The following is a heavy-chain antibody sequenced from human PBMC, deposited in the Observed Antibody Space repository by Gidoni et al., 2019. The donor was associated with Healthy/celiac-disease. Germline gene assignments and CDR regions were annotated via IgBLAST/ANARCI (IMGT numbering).Heavy chain of an antibody. CDR2: IYYSGRT. Sequence: QVQLQESGPGLVKPSETLSLTCTVSGGSISSYYWSWIRQPPGKGLEWSGYIYYSGRTNYNPSLKSRLTISVDTSKNQFSLKLSSVTAADTAVYYCARSSVAAAGRRSLDYWGQGTLVTVSS. D-gene: IGHD6-13*01. V-gene: IGHV4-59*01. CDR1: GGSISSYY. J-gene: IGHJ4*02. CDR3: ARSSVAAAGRRSLDY.